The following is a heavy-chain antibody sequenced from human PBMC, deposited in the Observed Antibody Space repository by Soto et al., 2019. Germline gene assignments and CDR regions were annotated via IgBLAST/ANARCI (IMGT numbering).Heavy chain of an antibody. Sequence: QVQLVQSGAEVKKPGASVKVSCTASGYTFTNYGISWVRQAPGQGLEWIGWISTYNGNTNYAQKLQGRVTLTTDTSSSTAYMELRSLTSDDTDVYFCERDGYSRPDSWGQGSLLTVSS. CDR2: ISTYNGNT. D-gene: IGHD2-15*01. V-gene: IGHV1-18*04. J-gene: IGHJ4*02. CDR1: GYTFTNYG. CDR3: ERDGYSRPDS.